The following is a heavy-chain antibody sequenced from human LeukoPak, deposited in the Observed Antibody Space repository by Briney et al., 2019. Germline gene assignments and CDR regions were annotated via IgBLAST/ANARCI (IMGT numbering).Heavy chain of an antibody. V-gene: IGHV3-13*01. Sequence: GGSLRLSCAASGLTFSGYDLHWGGEATGYGPHLVSAIGTAADTYYSGSVKGRFTISRDNAKDSSYLQMNNLKAEDTAVYYCARGSRAVRWYFDLWGRGTLVTVSS. CDR1: GLTFSGYD. D-gene: IGHD6-19*01. CDR2: IGTAADT. J-gene: IGHJ2*01. CDR3: ARGSRAVRWYFDL.